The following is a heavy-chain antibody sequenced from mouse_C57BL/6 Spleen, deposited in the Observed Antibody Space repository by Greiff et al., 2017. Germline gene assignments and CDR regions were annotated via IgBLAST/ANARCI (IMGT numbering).Heavy chain of an antibody. CDR1: GYTFTSYW. D-gene: IGHD2-4*01. V-gene: IGHV1-74*01. Sequence: QVQLQQPGAELVKPGASVKVSCKASGYTFTSYWMHWVKQRPGQGLEWIGRIHPSDSDTNYNQKFKGKATLTVDKSSSTAYMQLSSLTSEDSAVYYCAIGALYDYDVGYAMDYWGQGTSVTVSS. CDR3: AIGALYDYDVGYAMDY. J-gene: IGHJ4*01. CDR2: IHPSDSDT.